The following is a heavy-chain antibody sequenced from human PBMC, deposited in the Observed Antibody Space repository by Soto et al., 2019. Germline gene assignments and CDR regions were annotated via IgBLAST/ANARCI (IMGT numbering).Heavy chain of an antibody. CDR1: GGTFSSYA. Sequence: PGASVKVSCKASGGTFSSYAISWVRQAPGQGLEWMGGIIPIFGTANYAQKFQGRVTITADESTSTAYMELSSLRSEDTAVYYCARGRDPYSSGWPYNWFDPWGQGTLVTV. CDR3: ARGRDPYSSGWPYNWFDP. D-gene: IGHD6-19*01. V-gene: IGHV1-69*13. J-gene: IGHJ5*02. CDR2: IIPIFGTA.